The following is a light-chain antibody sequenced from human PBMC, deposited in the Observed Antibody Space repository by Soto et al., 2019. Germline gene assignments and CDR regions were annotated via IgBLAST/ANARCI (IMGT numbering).Light chain of an antibody. CDR1: QSVNTNS. Sequence: VVTLSAGAVSLYTRERPNLSCMVSQSVNTNSLVWYQQRPGQAPRLVIYGASSRATGIPDRFSGSGSGTDFTLTISGLEPEDFAVYYCQQYDNSPWTFSQGTKV. CDR2: GAS. CDR3: QQYDNSPWT. J-gene: IGKJ1*01. V-gene: IGKV3-20*01.